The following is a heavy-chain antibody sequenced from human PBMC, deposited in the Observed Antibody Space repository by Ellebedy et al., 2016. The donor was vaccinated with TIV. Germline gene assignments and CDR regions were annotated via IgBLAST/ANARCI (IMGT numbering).Heavy chain of an antibody. CDR3: ARSRLSSGYYGEFGFDY. D-gene: IGHD3-22*01. J-gene: IGHJ4*02. CDR1: GFTFSSYS. V-gene: IGHV3-21*01. CDR2: ISSSSSYI. Sequence: GESLKISCAASGFTFSSYSMNWVRQAPGKGLEWVSSISSSSSYIYYADSVKGRFTISRDNAKNSLYLQMNSLRAEDTAVYYCARSRLSSGYYGEFGFDYWGQGTLVTVSS.